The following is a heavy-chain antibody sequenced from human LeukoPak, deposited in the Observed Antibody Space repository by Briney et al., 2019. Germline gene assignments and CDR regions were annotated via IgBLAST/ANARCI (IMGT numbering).Heavy chain of an antibody. CDR1: GGTFSSYA. Sequence: SVKVSCKASGGTFSSYAISWVRQAPGQGLEWMGRIIPIFGIANYAQKFQGRVTITADKSTSTAYTELSSLRSEDTAVYYCARDEMRCSSTSCYTGYYYGMDVWGQGTTVTVSS. CDR3: ARDEMRCSSTSCYTGYYYGMDV. D-gene: IGHD2-2*02. V-gene: IGHV1-69*04. J-gene: IGHJ6*02. CDR2: IIPIFGIA.